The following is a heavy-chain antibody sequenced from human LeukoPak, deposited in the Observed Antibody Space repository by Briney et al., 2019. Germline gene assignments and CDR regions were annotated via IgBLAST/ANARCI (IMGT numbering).Heavy chain of an antibody. V-gene: IGHV4-34*01. CDR3: AGEKTTVTTFRYYYSGTDV. D-gene: IGHD4-17*01. CDR1: GGSFSGYY. Sequence: PSETLSLTCAVYGGSFSGYYWNWIRQPPGKGLEWIGEINHSGSTNYNPSLKSRVTISVDTSKNQFSLKLTSVTAADTAVYFCAGEKTTVTTFRYYYSGTDVWGQGTTVTVSS. CDR2: INHSGST. J-gene: IGHJ6*02.